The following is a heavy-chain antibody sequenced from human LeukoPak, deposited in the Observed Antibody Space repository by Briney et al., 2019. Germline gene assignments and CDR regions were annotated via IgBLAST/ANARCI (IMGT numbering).Heavy chain of an antibody. J-gene: IGHJ4*02. CDR2: IYYSGST. V-gene: IGHV4-39*07. D-gene: IGHD1-26*01. Sequence: SETLSLTCTVSGGSISSSSYYWGWIRQPPGKGLEWIGSIYYSGSTYYNPSLKSRVTISVDTSKNQFSLKLSSVTAADTAVYYCARVKGVGATKGKFDYWGQGTLVTVSS. CDR1: GGSISSSSYY. CDR3: ARVKGVGATKGKFDY.